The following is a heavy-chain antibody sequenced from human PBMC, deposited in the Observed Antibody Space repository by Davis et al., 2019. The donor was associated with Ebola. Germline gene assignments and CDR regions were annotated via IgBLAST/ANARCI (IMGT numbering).Heavy chain of an antibody. CDR1: GFTFSTYS. CDR2: ISSDSDYI. D-gene: IGHD3-3*01. Sequence: GESLKISCAASGFTFSTYSMSWVRQAPGKGLEWVSSISSDSDYIYYADSAKGRFTISRDNAKNSLYLQMNSLRAEDTAVYYCARERSGPLDYWGQGTLVTVSS. J-gene: IGHJ4*02. V-gene: IGHV3-21*04. CDR3: ARERSGPLDY.